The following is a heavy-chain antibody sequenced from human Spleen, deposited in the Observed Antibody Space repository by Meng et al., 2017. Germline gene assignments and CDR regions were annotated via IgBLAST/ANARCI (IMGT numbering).Heavy chain of an antibody. CDR3: ARGYLFLGFGELRALDAFDI. CDR1: GGSFSGYY. D-gene: IGHD3-10*01. J-gene: IGHJ3*02. CDR2: INHSGST. Sequence: SETLSLTCAVYGGSFSGYYWSWIRQPPGKGLEWIGEINHSGSTNYNPSLKSRGTISVDTSKNQFSLKLSSVTAADTAVYYCARGYLFLGFGELRALDAFDIWGQGTMVTVSS. V-gene: IGHV4-34*01.